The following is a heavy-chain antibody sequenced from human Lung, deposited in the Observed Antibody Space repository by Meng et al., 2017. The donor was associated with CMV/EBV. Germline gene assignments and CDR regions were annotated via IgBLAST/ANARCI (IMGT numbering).Heavy chain of an antibody. Sequence: QVQLEESGPGLVKPSGTLSLTCAVSGGSISSSNWWSWVRQPPGRGLEWIGEIYHSGSTNYNPSLKSRVTISVDKSKNQFSLKLSSVTAADTAVYYCASFPPPGKQWLVTDYWGQGTLVTVSS. CDR2: IYHSGST. CDR3: ASFPPPGKQWLVTDY. CDR1: GGSISSSNW. V-gene: IGHV4-4*02. J-gene: IGHJ4*02. D-gene: IGHD6-19*01.